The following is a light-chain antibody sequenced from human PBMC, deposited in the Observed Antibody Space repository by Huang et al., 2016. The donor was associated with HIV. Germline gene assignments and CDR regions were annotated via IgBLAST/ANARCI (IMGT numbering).Light chain of an antibody. CDR2: VAS. V-gene: IGKV1-39*01. CDR1: QDISAS. Sequence: IRLTQSLSSLSASVGDRVTITGRASQDISASLNWLQQKPGKPPKLLIFVASTLQSGGPSRFIGSGSATDFTLTITSLQPEDFATYSCQQSYTTPRVTFGPGTKVDV. CDR3: QQSYTTPRVT. J-gene: IGKJ3*01.